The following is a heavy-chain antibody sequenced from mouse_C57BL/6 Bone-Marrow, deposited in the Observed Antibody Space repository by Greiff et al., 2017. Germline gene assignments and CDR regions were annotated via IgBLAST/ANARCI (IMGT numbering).Heavy chain of an antibody. CDR2: IDPTDSYT. CDR1: GYTFTSYW. V-gene: IGHV1-69*01. Sequence: VQLQQSGAELVMPGASVKLSCKASGYTFTSYWMHWVKQRPGQGLEWIGEIDPTDSYTNYNQKFKGKATLTVDKSSSTAYMQLSSLTSEDSAVYYCARSDDGTIAYWGRGTLVTVSA. CDR3: ARSDDGTIAY. D-gene: IGHD2-14*01. J-gene: IGHJ3*01.